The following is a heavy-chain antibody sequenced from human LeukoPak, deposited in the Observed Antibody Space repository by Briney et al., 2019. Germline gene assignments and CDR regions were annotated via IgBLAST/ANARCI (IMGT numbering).Heavy chain of an antibody. CDR3: ARESATAGDFDY. Sequence: GGSLRLSCAASGFTFSSYSMNWVRQAPGMGLEWVSSISSSSSYIYYADSVKGRFTISRDNAKNSLYLQMNSLRAEDTAVYYCARESATAGDFDYWGQGTLVTVSS. CDR1: GFTFSSYS. CDR2: ISSSSSYI. V-gene: IGHV3-21*01. J-gene: IGHJ4*02. D-gene: IGHD1-26*01.